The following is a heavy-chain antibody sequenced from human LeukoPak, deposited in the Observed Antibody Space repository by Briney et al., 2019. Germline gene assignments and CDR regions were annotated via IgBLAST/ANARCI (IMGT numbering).Heavy chain of an antibody. CDR2: IRSEPNSYAT. Sequence: GGSLRLSCAASGFTFSGSAMHWVRQASGKGLEWVGRIRSEPNSYATAYAASVKGRFTISRDDSKNTAYLQMNSLKTEDTAVYYCTSLLGYCTNDVCYNYWGQGTLVTVSS. V-gene: IGHV3-73*01. CDR1: GFTFSGSA. J-gene: IGHJ4*02. CDR3: TSLLGYCTNDVCYNY. D-gene: IGHD2-8*01.